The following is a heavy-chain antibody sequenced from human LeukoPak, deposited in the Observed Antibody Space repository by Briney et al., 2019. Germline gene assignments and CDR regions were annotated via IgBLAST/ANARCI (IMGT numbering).Heavy chain of an antibody. CDR3: ARGGRDTGPYWYFDL. V-gene: IGHV4-59*13. CDR1: GGSISSYY. D-gene: IGHD3-10*01. Sequence: KPSETLSLTCTVSGGSISSYYWSWIRQPPGKGLEWIGYIYYSGSTNYNPSLKSRVTISVDTPKNQFSLKLSSVAAADTAVYYCARGGRDTGPYWYFDLWGRGTLVTVSS. J-gene: IGHJ2*01. CDR2: IYYSGST.